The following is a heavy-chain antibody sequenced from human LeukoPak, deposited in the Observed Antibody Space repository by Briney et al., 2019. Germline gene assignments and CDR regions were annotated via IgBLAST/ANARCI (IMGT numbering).Heavy chain of an antibody. D-gene: IGHD1-1*01. V-gene: IGHV3-23*01. J-gene: IGHJ4*02. CDR1: AFAFRIYP. CDR3: ATLMYTTGRQGFDS. Sequence: QAGGCLRLSCAVSAFAFRIYPMIWARQPPRKGLEWVSSISADSGTTNYADSAKGRFTVSRDNSKRTLYLQMNSLRAEDTAVYYCATLMYTTGRQGFDSWGQGTRVTVSS. CDR2: ISADSGTT.